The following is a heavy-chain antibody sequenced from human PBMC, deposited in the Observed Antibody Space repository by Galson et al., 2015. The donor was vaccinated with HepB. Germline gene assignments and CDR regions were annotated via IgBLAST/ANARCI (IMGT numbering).Heavy chain of an antibody. CDR2: LTESGSGT. Sequence: SLSLSCAASGFAFSDYAMSWVRQAPGKGLEWVSALTESGSGTYYVDSAKGRFTISRDNSKETLYLLMNNLRAEDTALYFCAKDSGDDDGGYPDSWGQGTLVTVSS. V-gene: IGHV3-23*01. CDR3: AKDSGDDDGGYPDS. CDR1: GFAFSDYA. J-gene: IGHJ4*02. D-gene: IGHD3-10*01.